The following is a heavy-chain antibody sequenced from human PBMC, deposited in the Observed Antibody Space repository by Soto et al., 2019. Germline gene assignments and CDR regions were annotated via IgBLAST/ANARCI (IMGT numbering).Heavy chain of an antibody. D-gene: IGHD3-10*01. Sequence: QVQLVQSGAEVKKPGASVKVSCKASGYTFTSYGISWVRQAPGQGLEWMGWISAYNGNTNYAQKLQGRVTMTTDTPTSTAYMELRSLRSDDTAVYYCARDRTDYYGSAPLQRFDYWGQGTLVTVSS. CDR3: ARDRTDYYGSAPLQRFDY. V-gene: IGHV1-18*01. CDR2: ISAYNGNT. J-gene: IGHJ4*02. CDR1: GYTFTSYG.